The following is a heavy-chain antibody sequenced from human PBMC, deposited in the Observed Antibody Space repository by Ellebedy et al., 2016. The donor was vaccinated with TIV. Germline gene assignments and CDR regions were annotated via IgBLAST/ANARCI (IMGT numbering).Heavy chain of an antibody. V-gene: IGHV3-30-3*01. CDR1: GFTFSSYA. CDR2: ISYDGSNK. Sequence: GGSLRLSXAASGFTFSSYAMHWVRQAPGKGLEWVAVISYDGSNKYYADSVKGRFTISRDNSKNTLYLQMNSLRAEDTAVYYCARDAAALDYWGQGTLVTVSS. D-gene: IGHD6-13*01. J-gene: IGHJ4*02. CDR3: ARDAAALDY.